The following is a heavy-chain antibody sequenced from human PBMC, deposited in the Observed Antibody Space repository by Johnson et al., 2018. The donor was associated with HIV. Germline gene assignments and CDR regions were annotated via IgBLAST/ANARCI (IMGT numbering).Heavy chain of an antibody. CDR2: IRYDGSNQ. D-gene: IGHD6-25*01. Sequence: QVQLVESGGGVVQPGGSLRLSCAASGFTFSNYDIHWVRQAPGKGLEWVAFIRYDGSNQYCADSVQGRFTISRDKSNKTVYLQMNSLRPEDTAAYYCATIAAHGAAFDIWGQGTVVTVSS. J-gene: IGHJ3*02. CDR1: GFTFSNYD. CDR3: ATIAAHGAAFDI. V-gene: IGHV3-30*02.